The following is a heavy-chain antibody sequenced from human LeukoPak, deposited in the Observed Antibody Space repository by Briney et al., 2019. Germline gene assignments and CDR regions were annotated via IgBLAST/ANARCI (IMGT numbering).Heavy chain of an antibody. J-gene: IGHJ4*02. D-gene: IGHD3-10*01. CDR3: ARGVMVRGVSNDY. CDR2: IYYSGST. CDR1: GGSISSSGYY. V-gene: IGHV4-39*01. Sequence: SETLSLTCTVSGGSISSSGYYWGWIRQPPGKGLEWIASIYYSGSTYYNPSLKSRVTISVDTSKNQLSLKLSSLTAADTAVYYCARGVMVRGVSNDYWGQGTLVTVSS.